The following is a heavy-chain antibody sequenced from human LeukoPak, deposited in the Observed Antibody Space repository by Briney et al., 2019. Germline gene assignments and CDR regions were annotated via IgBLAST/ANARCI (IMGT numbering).Heavy chain of an antibody. J-gene: IGHJ4*02. D-gene: IGHD6-13*01. Sequence: SETLSLTCTVSGYSISSGYYWGWIRQPPGKGLEWIGGIYHSGSTYYNPSLKSRVTISVDTSKNQFSLKLSSVTAADTAVYYCARGSSSSSKGSDYWGQGTLVTVSS. CDR3: ARGSSSSSKGSDY. CDR2: IYHSGST. V-gene: IGHV4-38-2*02. CDR1: GYSISSGYY.